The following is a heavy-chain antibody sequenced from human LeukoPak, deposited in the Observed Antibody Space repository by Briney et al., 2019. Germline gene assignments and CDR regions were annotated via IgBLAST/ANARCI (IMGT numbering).Heavy chain of an antibody. CDR2: IYTSGST. J-gene: IGHJ4*02. CDR3: ARGSGSYPPLDY. CDR1: GDSISSY. D-gene: IGHD3-10*01. Sequence: SETLSLTCTVSGDSISSYWSWIRQPAGKGLEWIGRIYTSGSTNYNPSLKSRVTMSVDTSKNQFSLKLSSVTAADTAVYYCARGSGSYPPLDYWGQGTPVTVSS. V-gene: IGHV4-4*07.